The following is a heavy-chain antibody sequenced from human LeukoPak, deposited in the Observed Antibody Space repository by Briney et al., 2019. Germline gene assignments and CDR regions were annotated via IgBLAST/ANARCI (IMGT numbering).Heavy chain of an antibody. V-gene: IGHV3-53*01. CDR2: IYSGGST. Sequence: PGGSLRLSCAASGFTVSSNYMSWVRQAPGKGLEWVSVIYSGGSTYYADSVKGRFTISRDSSKNTLYLQMNSLRAEDTAVYYCARDQFAFGLIDYWGEGILVTVSS. CDR3: ARDQFAFGLIDY. CDR1: GFTVSSNY. D-gene: IGHD3/OR15-3a*01. J-gene: IGHJ4*02.